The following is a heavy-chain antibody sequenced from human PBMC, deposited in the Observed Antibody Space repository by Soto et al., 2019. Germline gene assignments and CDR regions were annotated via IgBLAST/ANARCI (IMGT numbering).Heavy chain of an antibody. CDR2: INPNSGGT. J-gene: IGHJ4*02. CDR3: ARVSHYDFWSGYYANDY. V-gene: IGHV1-2*02. CDR1: GYTFTGYY. D-gene: IGHD3-3*01. Sequence: ASVKVSCKASGYTFTGYYMHWVRQAPGQGLEWMGWINPNSGGTNYAQKFQGRVTMTRDTSISTAYMELSRLRSDDTAVYYCARVSHYDFWSGYYANDYWGQGTLVTVSS.